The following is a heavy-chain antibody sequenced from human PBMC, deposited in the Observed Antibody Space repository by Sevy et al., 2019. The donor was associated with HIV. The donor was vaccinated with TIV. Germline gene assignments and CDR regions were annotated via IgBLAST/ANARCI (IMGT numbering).Heavy chain of an antibody. CDR3: AKDLDYYDSSGAPSTLSFDY. CDR1: GFTFSSYA. CDR2: ISGSGGST. D-gene: IGHD3-22*01. V-gene: IGHV3-23*01. J-gene: IGHJ4*01. Sequence: GGSLRLSCAASGFTFSSYAMSWVRQAPGKGLEWVSAISGSGGSTYYADSVKGRFTISRDNSKNTLYLQMNSLRAEDTAVYYCAKDLDYYDSSGAPSTLSFDYWGHGTPVTVSS.